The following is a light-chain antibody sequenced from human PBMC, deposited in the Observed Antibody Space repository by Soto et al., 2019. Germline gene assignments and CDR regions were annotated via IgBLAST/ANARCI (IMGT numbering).Light chain of an antibody. V-gene: IGKV3-11*01. J-gene: IGKJ2*01. CDR3: QQRSNWPPVYT. CDR1: QSVSSY. CDR2: DAS. Sequence: EIVLTQSPATLSLSPGEIATLSCRASQSVSSYLAWYQHKPGQAPRLLIADASNRATGIPARFSGSGSGTEVTLPSSSLEPEDFAVYYCQQRSNWPPVYTFGQGTKLEIQ.